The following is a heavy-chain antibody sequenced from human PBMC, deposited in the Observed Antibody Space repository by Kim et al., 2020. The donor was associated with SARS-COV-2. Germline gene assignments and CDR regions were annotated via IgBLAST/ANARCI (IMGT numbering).Heavy chain of an antibody. J-gene: IGHJ4*02. CDR2: IWYDGSNK. CDR3: AKDCGDLRDGYNYGLDY. CDR1: GFTFSSYG. V-gene: IGHV3-33*06. D-gene: IGHD5-12*01. Sequence: GGSLRLSCAASGFTFSSYGMHWVRQAPGKGLEWVAVIWYDGSNKYYADSVKGRFTISRDNSKNTLYLQMNSLRAEDTAVYYCAKDCGDLRDGYNYGLDYWGQGTLVTVSS.